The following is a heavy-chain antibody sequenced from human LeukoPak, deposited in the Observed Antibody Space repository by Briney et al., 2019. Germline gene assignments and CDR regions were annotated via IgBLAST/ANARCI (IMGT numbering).Heavy chain of an antibody. CDR3: AREGVDIVATIPGAFDI. CDR1: GFTVSSNY. Sequence: GGSLRLSCAASGFTVSSNYMSWVRQAPGKGLEWVSVIYSGGSTYYADSVKGRFTISRDNAKNSLYLQMNSLRAEDTAVYYCAREGVDIVATIPGAFDIWGQGTMVTVSS. D-gene: IGHD5-12*01. CDR2: IYSGGST. J-gene: IGHJ3*02. V-gene: IGHV3-66*01.